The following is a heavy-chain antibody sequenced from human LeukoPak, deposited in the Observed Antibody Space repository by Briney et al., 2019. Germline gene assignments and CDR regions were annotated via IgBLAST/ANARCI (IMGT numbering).Heavy chain of an antibody. V-gene: IGHV1-24*01. CDR1: GYTLTELS. CDR3: ATERFSGEMATTNAFDI. Sequence: ASVKVSCKVSGYTLTELSMHWVRQAPGKGLEWMGGFDPEDGETIYAQKFQDRVTMTEDTSTDTAYMELSSLRSEDTAVYYCATERFSGEMATTNAFDIWGQGTMVTVSS. D-gene: IGHD5-24*01. CDR2: FDPEDGET. J-gene: IGHJ3*02.